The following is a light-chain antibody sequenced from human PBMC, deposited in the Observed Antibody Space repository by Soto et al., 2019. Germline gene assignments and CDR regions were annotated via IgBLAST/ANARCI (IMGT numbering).Light chain of an antibody. CDR1: QSVSSS. J-gene: IGKJ2*01. V-gene: IGKV1-5*01. Sequence: DIQMTQSPSTLSAFVGDRVTITCRASQSVSSSLAWYQQKPGKAPKLLIYDASTLESGVPSRFSGSGYGTEFTLTINSLQPGDFATDYCQQYDSFSPYTFGQGTRLEI. CDR3: QQYDSFSPYT. CDR2: DAS.